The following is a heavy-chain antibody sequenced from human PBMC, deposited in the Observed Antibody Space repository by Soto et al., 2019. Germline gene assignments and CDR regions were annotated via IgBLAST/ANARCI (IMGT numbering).Heavy chain of an antibody. CDR1: GFTFSSYS. D-gene: IGHD3-9*01. V-gene: IGHV3-21*01. Sequence: PGGSLRLSCAASGFTFSSYSMNWVRQAPGKGLEWVSSISSSSSYIYYADSVKGRFTISRDNAKNSLYLQMNSLRADDTAVYYCARDFLTGYYNNWFDPWGQGTLVTVSS. CDR3: ARDFLTGYYNNWFDP. J-gene: IGHJ5*02. CDR2: ISSSSSYI.